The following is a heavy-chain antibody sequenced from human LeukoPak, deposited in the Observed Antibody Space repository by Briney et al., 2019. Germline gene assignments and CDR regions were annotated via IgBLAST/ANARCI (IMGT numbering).Heavy chain of an antibody. CDR2: INHSRST. J-gene: IGHJ3*02. Sequence: PSETLSLTCAVYGGPFSPYYWSWIRQSPDKGLEWIGEINHSRSTNYNPSLKSRVTISVDTSKNQFSLKLSSVTAADTAVYFCARGPYSYDSSGAFDIWGQGTMVTVSS. CDR3: ARGPYSYDSSGAFDI. CDR1: GGPFSPYY. D-gene: IGHD3-22*01. V-gene: IGHV4-34*01.